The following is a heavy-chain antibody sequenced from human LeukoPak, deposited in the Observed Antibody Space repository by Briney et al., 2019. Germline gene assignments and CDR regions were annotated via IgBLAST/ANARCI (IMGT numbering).Heavy chain of an antibody. Sequence: GASVKVSCKASGGTFSSYAISWVRQAPGQGLEWMGGIIPIFGTANYAQKFQGRVTITADKSTSTAYMELSSLRSEDTAVYYCARVILWFGELLGYFDYWGQGTLVTVSS. V-gene: IGHV1-69*06. CDR3: ARVILWFGELLGYFDY. CDR2: IIPIFGTA. CDR1: GGTFSSYA. D-gene: IGHD3-10*01. J-gene: IGHJ4*02.